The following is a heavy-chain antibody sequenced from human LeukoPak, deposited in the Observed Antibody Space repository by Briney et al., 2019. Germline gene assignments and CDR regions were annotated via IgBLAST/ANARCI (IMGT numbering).Heavy chain of an antibody. J-gene: IGHJ4*02. CDR2: ISSNGGST. V-gene: IGHV3-64*01. Sequence: GGSLRLSCAASGFTFSSYAMHWVRQAPGKGLEYVSAISSNGGSTYYANSVKGRFTISRDNSKNTLYLQMGSLRAEDMAVYYCARVYGSRSYPDYWGQGTLVTVSS. D-gene: IGHD3-10*01. CDR3: ARVYGSRSYPDY. CDR1: GFTFSSYA.